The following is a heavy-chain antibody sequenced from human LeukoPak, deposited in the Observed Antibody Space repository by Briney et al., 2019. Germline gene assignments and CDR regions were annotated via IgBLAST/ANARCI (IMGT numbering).Heavy chain of an antibody. V-gene: IGHV1-8*01. D-gene: IGHD3-10*01. CDR2: MNPNSGNT. CDR1: GYTFTSYD. Sequence: GASVKVSCKASGYTFTSYDINWARQATGQGLEWLGYMNPNSGNTGYAQKFQGRVTMTSDTSINTAYMELSSLRSEDTAVYYCAREPRRFGDWAQGTLVTVSS. CDR3: AREPRRFGD. J-gene: IGHJ4*02.